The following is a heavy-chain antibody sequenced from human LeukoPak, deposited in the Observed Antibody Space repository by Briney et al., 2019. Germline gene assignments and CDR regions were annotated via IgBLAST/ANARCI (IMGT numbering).Heavy chain of an antibody. Sequence: SETLSLTCTVSGGSVSSGSYYWSWIRQPPGKGLEWIGYFYHSGTNNYNPSLKSRVTISMDTSKNQFSLKLRSVTAADTAVYFCARDDYSNYDGYYYYYYMDVWGKGTTVTVSS. V-gene: IGHV4-61*01. CDR1: GGSVSSGSYY. D-gene: IGHD4-11*01. CDR3: ARDDYSNYDGYYYYYYMDV. J-gene: IGHJ6*03. CDR2: FYHSGTN.